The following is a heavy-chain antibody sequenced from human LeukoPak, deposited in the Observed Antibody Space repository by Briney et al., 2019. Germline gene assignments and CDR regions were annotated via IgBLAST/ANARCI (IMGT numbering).Heavy chain of an antibody. Sequence: SETLSLTCTVSGGSVSDYYWSWIRQSPGKGLEWIGYIYYTGSTSYNPSLRSRVTMSADTSKNQFSLKLSSVTAADTAVYYCARGSGITIFGVAKLNWFDPWGQGTLVAVSS. D-gene: IGHD3-3*01. CDR1: GGSVSDYY. V-gene: IGHV4-59*02. CDR3: ARGSGITIFGVAKLNWFDP. CDR2: IYYTGST. J-gene: IGHJ5*02.